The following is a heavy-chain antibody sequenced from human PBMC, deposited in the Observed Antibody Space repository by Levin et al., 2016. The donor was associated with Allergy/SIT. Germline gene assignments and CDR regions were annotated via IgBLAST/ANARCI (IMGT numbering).Heavy chain of an antibody. V-gene: IGHV3-43*02. CDR3: TKGISPGSWFSDF. J-gene: IGHJ4*02. Sequence: GESLKISCAASGFIFNDYVIHWVRQPPGKGLEWVALISGDGVTARYVDSVMGRFTVSRDNSKNSVYLQLNGLRPEDSGLYYCTKGISPGSWFSDFCGQGTLVTVSS. CDR1: GFIFNDYV. CDR2: ISGDGVTA. D-gene: IGHD3-10*01.